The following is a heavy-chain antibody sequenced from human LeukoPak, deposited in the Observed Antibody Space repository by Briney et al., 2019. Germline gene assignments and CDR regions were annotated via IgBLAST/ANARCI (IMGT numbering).Heavy chain of an antibody. J-gene: IGHJ4*02. CDR3: ASTKLGYSSGWH. Sequence: SETLSLTCTVSGYSISSGYYWGWIRQPPGKGLEWIGNIYYSGSTYYNSSLKSRVTISVDTSKNQFSLKLSSVTASDTAIYYCASTKLGYSSGWHWGQGTLVTVSS. V-gene: IGHV4-38-2*02. D-gene: IGHD6-19*01. CDR2: IYYSGST. CDR1: GYSISSGYY.